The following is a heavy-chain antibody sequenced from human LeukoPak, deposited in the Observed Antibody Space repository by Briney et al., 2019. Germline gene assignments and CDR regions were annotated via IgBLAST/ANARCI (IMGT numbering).Heavy chain of an antibody. CDR1: GFTFSSYA. J-gene: IGHJ4*02. CDR3: ARDLQAAAGTSGFDY. V-gene: IGHV3-30*04. D-gene: IGHD6-13*01. Sequence: PGRSLRLSCAASGFTFSSYAMHWVRQAPGKGLEGVAVISYDGSNKYYADSVKGRFTISRDNSKNTLYLQMNSLRAEDTAVYYCARDLQAAAGTSGFDYWGQGTLVTVSS. CDR2: ISYDGSNK.